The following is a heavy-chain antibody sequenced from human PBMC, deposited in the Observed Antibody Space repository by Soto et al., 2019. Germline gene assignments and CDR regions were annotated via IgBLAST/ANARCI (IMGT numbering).Heavy chain of an antibody. D-gene: IGHD7-27*01. Sequence: ASVKVSCKASGYTFTSYGISWVRQAPGQGLEWMGWISAYNGNTNYAQKLQGRVTMTTDTSTSTAYMELRSLRSDDTAVYYCARARSPNYNWGWGNDAFDIWGQGTMVTVSS. CDR3: ARARSPNYNWGWGNDAFDI. CDR2: ISAYNGNT. J-gene: IGHJ3*02. CDR1: GYTFTSYG. V-gene: IGHV1-18*01.